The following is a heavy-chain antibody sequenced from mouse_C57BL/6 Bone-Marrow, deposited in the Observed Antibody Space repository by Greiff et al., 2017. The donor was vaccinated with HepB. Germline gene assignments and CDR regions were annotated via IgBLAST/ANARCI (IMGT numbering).Heavy chain of an antibody. J-gene: IGHJ2*01. Sequence: EVMLVESEGGLVQPGSSMKLSCTASGFTFSDYYMAWVRQVPEKGLEWVANINYDGSSTYYLDSLKSRFIISRDNAKNILYLQMSSLKSEDTATYYCARWGLVGFDYWGQGTTLTVSS. CDR1: GFTFSDYY. V-gene: IGHV5-16*01. CDR3: ARWGLVGFDY. CDR2: INYDGSST. D-gene: IGHD3-1*01.